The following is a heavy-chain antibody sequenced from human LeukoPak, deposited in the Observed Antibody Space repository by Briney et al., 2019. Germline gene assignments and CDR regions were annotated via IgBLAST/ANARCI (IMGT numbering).Heavy chain of an antibody. D-gene: IGHD1-26*01. V-gene: IGHV4-4*07. J-gene: IGHJ3*02. CDR2: ISPSGST. Sequence: PSETLSLTCTVSGASISSYYWSWIRQPAGRGLEWIARISPSGSTNYSPSLKSRLTMSVDTSKNQCFLKLSSVTAADTAVYCCARPIVEWELLGRAFDIWGQGTMVTVSS. CDR1: GASISSYY. CDR3: ARPIVEWELLGRAFDI.